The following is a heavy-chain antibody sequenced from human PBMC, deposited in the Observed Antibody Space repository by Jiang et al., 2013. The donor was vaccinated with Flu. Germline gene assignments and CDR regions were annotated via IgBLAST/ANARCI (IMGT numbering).Heavy chain of an antibody. CDR3: ARESDYYDSSGHLGTAFDI. CDR2: IDWDDDK. D-gene: IGHD3-22*01. Sequence: KPTQTLTLTCTFSGFSLSTSGMRVSWIRQPPGKALEWLARIDWDDDKFYSTSLKTRLTISKDTSKNQVVLTMTNMDPVDTATYYCARESDYYDSSGHLGTAFDIWGQGTMVTVSS. CDR1: GFSLSTSGMR. V-gene: IGHV2-70*04. J-gene: IGHJ3*02.